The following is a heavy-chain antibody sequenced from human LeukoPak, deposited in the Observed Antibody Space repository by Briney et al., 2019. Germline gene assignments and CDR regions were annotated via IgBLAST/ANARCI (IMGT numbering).Heavy chain of an antibody. CDR1: GGSISSYY. Sequence: SKTLSLTCTVSGGSISSYYWSWIRQPPGKGLEWIGYIYYSGSTNYNPSLKSRVTISVDTSKNQFSLKLSSVTAADTAVYYCARSYDSSGYLDYWGQGTLVTVSS. V-gene: IGHV4-59*01. CDR3: ARSYDSSGYLDY. CDR2: IYYSGST. D-gene: IGHD3-22*01. J-gene: IGHJ4*02.